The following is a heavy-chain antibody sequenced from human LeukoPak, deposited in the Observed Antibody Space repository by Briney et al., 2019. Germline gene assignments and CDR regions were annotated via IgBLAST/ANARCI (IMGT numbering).Heavy chain of an antibody. J-gene: IGHJ3*02. CDR2: IKADGSEK. CDR3: ASPEWLPDAIDI. D-gene: IGHD3-3*01. Sequence: GGSLRLSCAASGFTISNYWMTWVRQGPGKGLEWVANIKADGSEKYYVDSVKGRFTIARDNSKNSLHLQMNSLRAEDTAVYYCASPEWLPDAIDIWGQGTMVTVSS. CDR1: GFTISNYW. V-gene: IGHV3-7*01.